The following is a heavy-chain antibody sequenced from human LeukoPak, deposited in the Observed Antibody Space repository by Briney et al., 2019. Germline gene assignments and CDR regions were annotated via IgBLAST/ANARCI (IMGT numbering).Heavy chain of an antibody. V-gene: IGHV1-46*01. CDR3: VRESGYCTSTSCPGPYFDP. Sequence: GASVKVSCKASGYIFTSYYIHWVRQAPGQGLEWMGIISPSGGSTTYAQKFQGRVTMTRDTSISTAYMELSRLRSDDTAVYYCVRESGYCTSTSCPGPYFDPWGQGTLVTVSS. J-gene: IGHJ5*02. CDR2: ISPSGGST. CDR1: GYIFTSYY. D-gene: IGHD2-2*01.